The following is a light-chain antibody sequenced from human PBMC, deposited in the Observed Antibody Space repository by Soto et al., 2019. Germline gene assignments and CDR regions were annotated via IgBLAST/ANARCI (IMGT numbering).Light chain of an antibody. J-gene: IGLJ2*01. CDR1: SSDVGRYNL. CDR3: FSYAGGTSVV. CDR2: EDI. Sequence: QSALTQPASVSGSLGQSITISCTGSSSDVGRYNLVSWYQQHPGKAPKLLIYEDIERPSGVSNRFSGSKSGNTASLTISGLQTEDEADYYCFSYAGGTSVVFGGGTKLTVL. V-gene: IGLV2-23*01.